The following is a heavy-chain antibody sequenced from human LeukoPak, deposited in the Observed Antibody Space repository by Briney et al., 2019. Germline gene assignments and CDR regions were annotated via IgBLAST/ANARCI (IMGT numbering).Heavy chain of an antibody. V-gene: IGHV3-11*06. CDR3: ARAQGYYYGSGSYLGY. J-gene: IGHJ4*02. CDR2: ISSSSSYT. CDR1: GFTFSDYY. D-gene: IGHD3-10*01. Sequence: PGGSLRLSCAASGFTFSDYYMSWIRQAPGKGLEWVSYISSSSSYTNYADSVKGRFTISRDNAKNSLYLQMNSLRAEDTAVYYCARAQGYYYGSGSYLGYWGQGTLVTVSS.